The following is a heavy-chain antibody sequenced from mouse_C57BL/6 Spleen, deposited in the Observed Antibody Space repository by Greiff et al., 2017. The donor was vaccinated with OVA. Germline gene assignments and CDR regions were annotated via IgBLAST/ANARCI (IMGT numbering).Heavy chain of an antibody. CDR1: GYTIKDYY. J-gene: IGHJ2*01. CDR2: IDPEDGDT. D-gene: IGHD2-12*01. V-gene: IGHV14-2*01. Sequence: EVKLQESGAELVKPGASVKLSCTASGYTIKDYYMHWVKQRPEQGLEWIGRIDPEDGDTKYAQKFKGKATITADTSSNTAYLQLSSLTSEDTAVYYCAYVCDSYADGCWGHGTTVTVST. CDR3: AYVCDSYADGC.